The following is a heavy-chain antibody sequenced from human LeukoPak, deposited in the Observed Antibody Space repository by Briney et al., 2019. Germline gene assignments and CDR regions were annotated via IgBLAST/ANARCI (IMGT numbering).Heavy chain of an antibody. CDR3: ARDIADILTGYYPTFDY. J-gene: IGHJ4*02. D-gene: IGHD3-9*01. V-gene: IGHV3-21*01. Sequence: GGSLRLSCAASGYTFSRYSMNWVRQAPGKGLEWVSSISSSSSYIYYADSVKGRFTISRDNAKNSLYLQMNSLRAEDTAVYYCARDIADILTGYYPTFDYWGQGTLVTVSS. CDR2: ISSSSSYI. CDR1: GYTFSRYS.